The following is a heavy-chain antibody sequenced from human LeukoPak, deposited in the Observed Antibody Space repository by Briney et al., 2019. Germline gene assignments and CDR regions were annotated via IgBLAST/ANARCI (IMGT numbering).Heavy chain of an antibody. J-gene: IGHJ5*02. V-gene: IGHV4-4*09. CDR3: ARRTTYCSIATCYRYFDP. CDR1: GGSISNYY. Sequence: PSETLSLTCNVSGGSISNYYWSWIRQPPGKGLEWIGYIYSSGSTNYNPSLKSRVTISLDTSKNQSSLKLTSVTAADTAVYYCARRTTYCSIATCYRYFDPWGQGTLVTVSS. CDR2: IYSSGST. D-gene: IGHD2-2*01.